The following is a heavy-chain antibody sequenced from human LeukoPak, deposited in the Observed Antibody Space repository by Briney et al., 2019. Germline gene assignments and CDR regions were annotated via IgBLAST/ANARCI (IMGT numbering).Heavy chain of an antibody. CDR1: GGTFSSYA. CDR3: ARSVATNLRYCSGGSCYLLRD. D-gene: IGHD2-15*01. J-gene: IGHJ4*02. CDR2: IIPIFGTA. Sequence: SVKVSCKASGGTFSSYAISWVRQAPGQGLEWMGGIIPIFGTANYAQKFQGRVTITTDESTSTAYMELSSLRSEDTAVFYCARSVATNLRYCSGGSCYLLRDWGQGTLDTVSS. V-gene: IGHV1-69*05.